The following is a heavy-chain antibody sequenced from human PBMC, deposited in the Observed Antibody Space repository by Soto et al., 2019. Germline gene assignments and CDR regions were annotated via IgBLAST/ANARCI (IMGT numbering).Heavy chain of an antibody. V-gene: IGHV1-8*01. D-gene: IGHD4-4*01. Sequence: ASVKVSCKASGYTFTSYDINWVRQATGQGLEWMGWMNPNSGNTGYAQKFQGRVTMTRNTSISTAYMELSSLRSEDTAVYYCARGQGLQYSLVYWGQGTLVTVSS. CDR1: GYTFTSYD. CDR2: MNPNSGNT. J-gene: IGHJ4*02. CDR3: ARGQGLQYSLVY.